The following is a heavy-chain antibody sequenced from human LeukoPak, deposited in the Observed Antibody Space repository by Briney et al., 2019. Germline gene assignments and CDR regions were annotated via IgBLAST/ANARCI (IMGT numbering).Heavy chain of an antibody. Sequence: SETLSLTCTVSGGSISSYYWSWIRQPPGKGLEWVGYIYYSGSTNYNPSLKSRVTISVDTSKNQFSLKLSSVTAADTAVYYCARAADYYDYWGQGTLVTVSS. J-gene: IGHJ4*02. CDR1: GGSISSYY. V-gene: IGHV4-59*01. CDR3: ARAADYYDY. CDR2: IYYSGST.